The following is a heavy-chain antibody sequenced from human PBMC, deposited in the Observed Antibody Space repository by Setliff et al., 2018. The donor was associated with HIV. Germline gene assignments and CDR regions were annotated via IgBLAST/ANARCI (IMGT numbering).Heavy chain of an antibody. Sequence: SETLSLTCVVSGFSIKNDNWWNWVRQTPGKGLEWIGQIFHDGTATYKPSLESRVTILMDILKNQISLNVTSVTAADTATYYCAKTNIPMPRSGTRLESWGPGRLVTGSS. CDR2: IFHDGTA. CDR1: GFSIKNDNW. J-gene: IGHJ4*02. V-gene: IGHV4-4*02. D-gene: IGHD2-2*02. CDR3: AKTNIPMPRSGTRLES.